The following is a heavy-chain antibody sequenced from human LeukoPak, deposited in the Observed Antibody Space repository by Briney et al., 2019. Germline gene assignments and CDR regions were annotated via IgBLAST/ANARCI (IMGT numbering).Heavy chain of an antibody. D-gene: IGHD3-22*01. CDR1: GGSISNYY. CDR2: IYYSGST. V-gene: IGHV4-59*08. Sequence: SETLSLTCTVSGGSISNYYWSWIRQPPGKGLESIGYIYYSGSTNYNPSLKSRVTISVDTSKNQFSLKLRSVTAADTAVYYCARVVQSTDSSGFYLPEYFQHWGQGTLVTVSS. CDR3: ARVVQSTDSSGFYLPEYFQH. J-gene: IGHJ1*01.